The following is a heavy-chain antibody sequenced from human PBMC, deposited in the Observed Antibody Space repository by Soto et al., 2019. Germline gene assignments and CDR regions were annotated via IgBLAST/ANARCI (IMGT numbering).Heavy chain of an antibody. J-gene: IGHJ6*02. CDR2: INHSGST. D-gene: IGHD3-3*01. CDR1: GESFSGYY. CDR3: ARARPYYDFWSGYYSYVYGLDV. V-gene: IGHV4-34*01. Sequence: QVQLQQWGAGLLKPSETLSLTCAVYGESFSGYYWSWIRQPPGKGLGWIGEINHSGSTNYNPSLKSRVTTSVDTSKNQFSLRLSSVTAADTAVYYCARARPYYDFWSGYYSYVYGLDVWGQGTTFTVSS.